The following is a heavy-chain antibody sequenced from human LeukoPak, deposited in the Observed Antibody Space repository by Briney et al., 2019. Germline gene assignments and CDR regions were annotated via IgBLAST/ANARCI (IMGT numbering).Heavy chain of an antibody. CDR3: AKDRYSGLNTIDY. CDR1: EFTFSTYG. CDR2: ISYDGSYK. J-gene: IGHJ4*02. V-gene: IGHV3-30*18. Sequence: PGRSLRLSCAASEFTFSTYGMHWVRQAPGKGLEWVAVISYDGSYKFYADSVKGRFTISRDNSKSTLCLQMNSLRAEDTAVYYCAKDRYSGLNTIDYWGQGTLVTVSS. D-gene: IGHD6-13*01.